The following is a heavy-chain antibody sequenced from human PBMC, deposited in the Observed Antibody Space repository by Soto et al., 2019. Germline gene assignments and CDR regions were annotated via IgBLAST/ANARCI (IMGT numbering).Heavy chain of an antibody. CDR3: ARDRLTMIVGYGMDV. V-gene: IGHV3-33*01. J-gene: IGHJ6*02. D-gene: IGHD3-22*01. CDR1: GFTFSSYG. Sequence: QVQLVESGGGVVQPGRSLRLSCAASGFTFSSYGMHWVRQAPGKGLEWVAVIWYDGSNKYYADSVKGRFTISRDNSKNTLDLQMNSLIAEDTAVYYCARDRLTMIVGYGMDVRGQGTTVTVSS. CDR2: IWYDGSNK.